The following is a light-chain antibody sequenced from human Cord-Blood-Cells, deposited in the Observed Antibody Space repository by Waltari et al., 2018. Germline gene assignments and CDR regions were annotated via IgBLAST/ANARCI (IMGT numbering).Light chain of an antibody. CDR3: SSYTSSSTYV. CDR1: SSDVGGYNY. V-gene: IGLV2-14*01. Sequence: QSALTQPASVSGSPGQSITISCTGTSSDVGGYNYVSWYQQHPGKAPKLMIYDVSNRPSGVSNPFSGSKSCNTASLTISGLQAEDEADYYCSSYTSSSTYVFGTGTKVTVL. J-gene: IGLJ1*01. CDR2: DVS.